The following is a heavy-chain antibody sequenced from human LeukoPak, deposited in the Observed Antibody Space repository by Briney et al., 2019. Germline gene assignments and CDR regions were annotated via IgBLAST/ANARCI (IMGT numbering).Heavy chain of an antibody. D-gene: IGHD2-2*01. Sequence: GGSLRLSCAASGFTFSSYSMNWVRQAPGKGLEWVSSISSSSSYIYYADSVKGRFTISRDNAKNSLYLQMNSLRAEDTAVYYCAKKVVPPVFRTGDDYGARDPRVTVS. CDR2: ISSSSSYI. V-gene: IGHV3-21*01. CDR1: GFTFSSYS. J-gene: IGHJ4*02. CDR3: AKKVVPPVFRTGDDY.